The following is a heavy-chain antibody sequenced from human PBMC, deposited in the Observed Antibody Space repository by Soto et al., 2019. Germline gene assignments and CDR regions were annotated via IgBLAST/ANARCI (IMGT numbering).Heavy chain of an antibody. D-gene: IGHD3-3*01. CDR1: GFTVSSNY. Sequence: EVQLVESGGGLVQPGGSLRLSCAASGFTVSSNYMSWVRQAPGKGLEWVSVIYSGGSTYYADSVKGRFTISRHNSKNSQYLQINSLRAEDTAVYYCARLYYDFWSGASDGLDIWGQGTMVTVSS. V-gene: IGHV3-53*04. CDR2: IYSGGST. CDR3: ARLYYDFWSGASDGLDI. J-gene: IGHJ3*02.